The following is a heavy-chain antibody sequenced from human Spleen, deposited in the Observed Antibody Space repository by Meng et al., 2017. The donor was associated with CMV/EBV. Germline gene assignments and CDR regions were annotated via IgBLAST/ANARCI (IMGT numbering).Heavy chain of an antibody. CDR1: GFTFSDYY. V-gene: IGHV3-11*01. CDR2: ISSSGSTI. J-gene: IGHJ5*02. D-gene: IGHD3-10*01. CDR3: AKGDYGSGSGGVGP. Sequence: LKISCAASGFTFSDYYMSWIRQAPGKGLEWVSYISSSGSTIYYADSVKGRFTISRDNSKNTLYLQMNSLRAEDTAVYYCAKGDYGSGSGGVGPWGQGTLVTVSS.